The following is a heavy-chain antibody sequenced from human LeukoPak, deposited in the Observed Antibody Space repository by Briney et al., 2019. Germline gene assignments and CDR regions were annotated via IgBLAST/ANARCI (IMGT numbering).Heavy chain of an antibody. Sequence: GASVNVSCKASGYTFTNYAIHWVRQAPGQRLEWMAWINAGNGNTKYSQKFQGRVTITRDTSASTAYMELSSLRSEDTAVYYCARADDYGDYDHYYYGMDVWGQGTTVTVSS. CDR2: INAGNGNT. J-gene: IGHJ6*02. CDR1: GYTFTNYA. V-gene: IGHV1-3*01. CDR3: ARADDYGDYDHYYYGMDV. D-gene: IGHD4-17*01.